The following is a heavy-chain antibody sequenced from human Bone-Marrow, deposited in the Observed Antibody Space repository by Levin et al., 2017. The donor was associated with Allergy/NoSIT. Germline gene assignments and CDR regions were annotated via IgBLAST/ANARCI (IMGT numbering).Heavy chain of an antibody. V-gene: IGHV2-5*02. J-gene: IGHJ4*02. D-gene: IGHD3-10*01. CDR3: AHRARAPDGSGSYPD. Sequence: KESGPTLVKPTQTLTLTCTFSGFSLSTSGVGVGWIRQPPGKALEWLALIYWDDDKRYSPSLKSRLTITKDTTKNQVVLTMTNMDPVDTGTYYCAHRARAPDGSGSYPDWGQGILVTVSS. CDR1: GFSLSTSGVG. CDR2: IYWDDDK.